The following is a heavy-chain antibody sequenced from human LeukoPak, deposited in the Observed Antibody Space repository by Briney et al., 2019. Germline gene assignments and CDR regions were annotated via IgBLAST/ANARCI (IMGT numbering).Heavy chain of an antibody. CDR1: GFTFSNYW. CDR2: IKQDGSEK. CDR3: ARDVAAAAVYYFDY. J-gene: IGHJ4*02. D-gene: IGHD6-13*01. Sequence: GGSLRLSCAASGFTFSNYWMGWVRQAPGKGLEWVANIKQDGSEKRYVDPVKGRFTISRDNSKNTLYLQMNSLRTEDTAVYYCARDVAAAAVYYFDYWGQGTLVTVSS. V-gene: IGHV3-7*01.